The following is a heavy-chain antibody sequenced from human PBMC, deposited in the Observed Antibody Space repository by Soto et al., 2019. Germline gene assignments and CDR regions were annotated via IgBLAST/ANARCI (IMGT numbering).Heavy chain of an antibody. CDR2: IYWNDDE. Sequence: QITLKESGPTLVKPTQALTLTCTFSGFSLTSNGVGVGWIRQPPGEAPEWLALIYWNDDERYNSALKSRLTITKDTANNQVVLTMTNMDPADTSTYYGAYRLWTPTSWYLDSWGTGILVTVSS. V-gene: IGHV2-5*01. CDR1: GFSLTSNGVG. CDR3: AYRLWTPTSWYLDS. J-gene: IGHJ4*02. D-gene: IGHD3-3*01.